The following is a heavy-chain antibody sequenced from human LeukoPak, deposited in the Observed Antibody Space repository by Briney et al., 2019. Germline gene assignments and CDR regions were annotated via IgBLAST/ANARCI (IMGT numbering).Heavy chain of an antibody. J-gene: IGHJ3*02. Sequence: GGSLRLSCAASGFTFSSYAMSWVRQAPGKGLEWVSAISGRGGSTYYADSVKGRFTISRDNSKNTLYLQMNSLRAEDTAVYYCANFVGATPDAFDIWGQGTMVTVSS. CDR3: ANFVGATPDAFDI. CDR2: ISGRGGST. CDR1: GFTFSSYA. V-gene: IGHV3-23*01. D-gene: IGHD1-26*01.